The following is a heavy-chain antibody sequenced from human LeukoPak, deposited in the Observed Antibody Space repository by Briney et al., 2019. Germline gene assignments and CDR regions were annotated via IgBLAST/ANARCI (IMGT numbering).Heavy chain of an antibody. Sequence: PSETLSLTCTVSGGSISSYYWSWIRQPPGKGLEWIGYIYYSGSTNYNPSLKSRVTISVDTSKNQFSLKLSSVTAADTAVYYCARDRNGGNPFDYWGQGTLVTVSS. J-gene: IGHJ4*02. D-gene: IGHD4-23*01. CDR3: ARDRNGGNPFDY. V-gene: IGHV4-59*01. CDR1: GGSISSYY. CDR2: IYYSGST.